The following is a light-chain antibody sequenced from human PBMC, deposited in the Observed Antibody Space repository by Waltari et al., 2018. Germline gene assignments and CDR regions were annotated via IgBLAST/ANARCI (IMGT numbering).Light chain of an antibody. J-gene: IGKJ2*01. V-gene: IGKV4-1*01. Sequence: DIVMTQSPDSLAVSLGERATINCKSSQSVLYSSNNKNYLAWYQQKRGQPPKLRIYWASTRESVFPDRVSGSGSGTDFTLTISSLQAADVAVYYCQQYYSTPDTFGQGTKLEIK. CDR3: QQYYSTPDT. CDR2: WAS. CDR1: QSVLYSSNNKNY.